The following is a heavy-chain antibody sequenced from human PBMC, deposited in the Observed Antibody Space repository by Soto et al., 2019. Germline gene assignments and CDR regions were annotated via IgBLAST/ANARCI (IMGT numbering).Heavy chain of an antibody. Sequence: SETLSLTCTVSGGSISSSSYYWGWIRQPPGKGLEWIGSFYYSGSTYYNPSLKSRVTISVDTSKNQFSLKLSSVTAADTAVYYCARDGGFSYGFPPEPHYYYGMDVWGQGTTVTVSS. V-gene: IGHV4-39*01. D-gene: IGHD5-18*01. CDR2: FYYSGST. CDR3: ARDGGFSYGFPPEPHYYYGMDV. J-gene: IGHJ6*02. CDR1: GGSISSSSYY.